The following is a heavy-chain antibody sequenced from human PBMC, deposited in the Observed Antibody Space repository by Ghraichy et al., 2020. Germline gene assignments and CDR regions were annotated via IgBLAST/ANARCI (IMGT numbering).Heavy chain of an antibody. J-gene: IGHJ3*01. Sequence: GALNISCAASGFSFNTYAMNWVRQAPGKGLQWVSGFSGSGGSTYYADSVKGRFTISRDNSKNTLYLQMNSLRAEDTAVYYCAKDRAVVRGSFDVWGQGTMVTVSS. D-gene: IGHD3-10*01. CDR2: FSGSGGST. CDR1: GFSFNTYA. V-gene: IGHV3-23*01. CDR3: AKDRAVVRGSFDV.